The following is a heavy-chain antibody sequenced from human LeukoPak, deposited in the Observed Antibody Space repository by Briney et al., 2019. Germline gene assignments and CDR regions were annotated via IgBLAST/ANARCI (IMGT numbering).Heavy chain of an antibody. CDR2: ISGSGGST. V-gene: IGHV3-23*01. D-gene: IGHD1-26*01. CDR1: GFTFSSYA. J-gene: IGHJ6*02. CDR3: AKSASYTAHYYYYYGMDV. Sequence: GGSLRLSCAASGFTFSSYAMSWVRQAPGKGLEWVSAISGSGGSTYYADSVKGRFTISRDNSKNTLYLQMNSLRAEDTAVYYCAKSASYTAHYYYYYGMDVWGQGTTVTVSS.